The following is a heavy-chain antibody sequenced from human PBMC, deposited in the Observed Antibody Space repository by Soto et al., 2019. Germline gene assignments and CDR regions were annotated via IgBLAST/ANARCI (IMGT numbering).Heavy chain of an antibody. CDR2: MNPGSGKT. J-gene: IGHJ5*02. Sequence: QVQLVQSGAEVKEPGASVRVSCKASGYTFISYDISWVRQATGQGLEWMGWMNPGSGKTGYANKFQGRVTMTRDASTSTANLELSSLQSKDTAVYYCARRASAGTLTWFDPWGQGTLVTVSS. D-gene: IGHD6-13*01. CDR3: ARRASAGTLTWFDP. V-gene: IGHV1-8*02. CDR1: GYTFISYD.